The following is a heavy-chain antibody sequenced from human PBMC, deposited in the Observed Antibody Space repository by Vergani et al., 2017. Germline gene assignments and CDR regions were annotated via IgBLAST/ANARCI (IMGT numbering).Heavy chain of an antibody. D-gene: IGHD1-26*01. CDR2: IYHSGST. CDR1: GGSISSSNW. Sequence: QVEMKESGPGLVKPSGTLSLTCSVSGGSISSSNWWSWVRQPPGKGLEWIGEIYHSGSTNYNPSLKSRVTISVDKSKNQFSLKLSSVTAADTAVYYCARDHVVGATGGLDFWGQGTLVTVSS. J-gene: IGHJ4*02. V-gene: IGHV4-4*02. CDR3: ARDHVVGATGGLDF.